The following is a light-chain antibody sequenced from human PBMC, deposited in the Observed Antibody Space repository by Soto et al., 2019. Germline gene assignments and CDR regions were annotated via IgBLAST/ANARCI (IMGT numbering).Light chain of an antibody. CDR2: RAS. V-gene: IGKV1-5*03. CDR1: QAITNW. J-gene: IGKJ2*01. Sequence: DIQLTQSPSTVYASVGDRVTITCRASQAITNWMAWYQQKPGKAPKLLIYRASTLERGVPSRFSGSGSGKEFTLTISGLQSDDFGTYYCQQYDTNTPYTCGQFSRLEI. CDR3: QQYDTNTPYT.